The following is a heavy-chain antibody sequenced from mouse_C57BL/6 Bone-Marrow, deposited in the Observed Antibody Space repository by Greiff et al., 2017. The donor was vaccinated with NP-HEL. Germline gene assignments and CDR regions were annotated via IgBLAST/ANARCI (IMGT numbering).Heavy chain of an antibody. CDR1: GFNIKDYY. CDR3: TPFYYGNPAWFAY. D-gene: IGHD2-1*01. CDR2: IDPEDGDT. Sequence: VQLQQSGAELVRPGASVKLSCTASGFNIKDYYMHWVKQRPEQGLEWIGRIDPEDGDTEYAPKFQGKATMTADTSSNTAYLQLSILTSEDTAVYYCTPFYYGNPAWFAYWGQGTLVTVSA. J-gene: IGHJ3*01. V-gene: IGHV14-1*01.